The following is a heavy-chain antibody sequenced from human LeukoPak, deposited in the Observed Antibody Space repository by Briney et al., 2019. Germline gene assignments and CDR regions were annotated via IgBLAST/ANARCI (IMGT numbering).Heavy chain of an antibody. J-gene: IGHJ4*02. CDR1: GFTFNSYS. CDR3: ARLGDDSSGYYFVDY. Sequence: GGSLRLSCAASGFTFNSYSMNWVHQAPGKGLEWVSSISSSSSYIYYADSVKGRFTISRDNAKNSLYLQMNSLRAEDTAVYYCARLGDDSSGYYFVDYWGQGTLVTVSS. D-gene: IGHD3-22*01. V-gene: IGHV3-21*04. CDR2: ISSSSSYI.